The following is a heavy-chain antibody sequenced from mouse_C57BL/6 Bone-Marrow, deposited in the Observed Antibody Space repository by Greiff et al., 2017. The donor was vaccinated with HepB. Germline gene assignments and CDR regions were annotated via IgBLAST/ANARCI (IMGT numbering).Heavy chain of an antibody. Sequence: VQLKESGPGLVKPSQSLSLTCSVTGYSITSGYYWNWIRQFPGNKLEWMGYISYDGSNNYNPALKNRIFITRDTSKNQFFLKLNSGTTEDTATYYSARGIYYDYDYFDYWGQGTTLTVSS. V-gene: IGHV3-6*01. CDR3: ARGIYYDYDYFDY. J-gene: IGHJ2*01. CDR1: GYSITSGYY. CDR2: ISYDGSN. D-gene: IGHD2-4*01.